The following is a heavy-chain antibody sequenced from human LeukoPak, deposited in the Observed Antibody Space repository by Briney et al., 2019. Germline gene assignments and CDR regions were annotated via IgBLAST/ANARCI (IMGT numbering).Heavy chain of an antibody. Sequence: GGSLRLSCEASGFTFGTFWMNWVRQAPGEGLEWISYISGSGSSVKYADSVKGRFTISRDNAKNSLYLQMDSLRAEDTAIYYCTTDHVGATVEFDSWGQGTLVTVSS. V-gene: IGHV3-48*04. D-gene: IGHD1-26*01. CDR1: GFTFGTFW. CDR3: TTDHVGATVEFDS. CDR2: ISGSGSSV. J-gene: IGHJ4*02.